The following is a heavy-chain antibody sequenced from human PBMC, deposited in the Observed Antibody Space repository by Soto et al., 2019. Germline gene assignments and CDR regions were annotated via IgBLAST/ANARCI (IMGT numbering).Heavy chain of an antibody. CDR3: ARDWGSSSSAGRCFDP. J-gene: IGHJ5*02. CDR2: IIPIFGTA. V-gene: IGHV1-69*12. Sequence: QVQLVQSGAEVKKPGSSVKVSCKASGGTFSSYAISWVRQAPGQGLEWMGGIIPIFGTANYAQKFQGRVTITADESTSTAYMELSSLRSEDTGGYYCARDWGSSSSAGRCFDPWGQGTLVTVSS. CDR1: GGTFSSYA. D-gene: IGHD6-6*01.